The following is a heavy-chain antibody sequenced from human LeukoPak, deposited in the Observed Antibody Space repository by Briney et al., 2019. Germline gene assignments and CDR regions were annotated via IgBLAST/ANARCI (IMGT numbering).Heavy chain of an antibody. CDR3: AKDSLRWLQSVEPTDY. CDR2: ISYDGSNK. D-gene: IGHD5-24*01. CDR1: GFTFSSYG. Sequence: GGSLRLSCAASGFTFSSYGMHWVRQAPGKGLEWVAVISYDGSNKYYADSVKGRFTISRDNSKNTLYLQMNSLRAEDTAVYYCAKDSLRWLQSVEPTDYWGQGTLVTVSS. V-gene: IGHV3-30*18. J-gene: IGHJ4*02.